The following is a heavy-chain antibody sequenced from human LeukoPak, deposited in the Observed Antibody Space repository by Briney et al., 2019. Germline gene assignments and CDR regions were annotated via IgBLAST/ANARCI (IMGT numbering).Heavy chain of an antibody. CDR1: GFTFSSYA. CDR3: ANGPGGSKLHSRYYYYGMDV. Sequence: PGGSLRLSCAASGFTFSSYAMSWVRQAPGKGLEWVSAISGSGGSTYYADSVKGRFTISRDNSKNTLYLQMNSLRAEDTAVYYCANGPGGSKLHSRYYYYGMDVWGQGTTVTVSS. D-gene: IGHD1-7*01. J-gene: IGHJ6*02. V-gene: IGHV3-23*01. CDR2: ISGSGGST.